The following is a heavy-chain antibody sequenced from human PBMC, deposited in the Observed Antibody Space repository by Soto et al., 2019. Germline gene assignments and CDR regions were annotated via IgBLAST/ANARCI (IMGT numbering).Heavy chain of an antibody. Sequence: QVHLVESGGGVVQPGRSLRLSCAASGFTFSNNGMHWVRQAPGKGLEWMGVISYEGGEEYYAGSVKGRFTISRDNSKNTLYLQMDTLRAEDTAIYYCVKDKGAAAGFDYWGQGILVTVSS. J-gene: IGHJ4*02. CDR2: ISYEGGEE. CDR1: GFTFSNNG. CDR3: VKDKGAAAGFDY. D-gene: IGHD6-13*01. V-gene: IGHV3-30*18.